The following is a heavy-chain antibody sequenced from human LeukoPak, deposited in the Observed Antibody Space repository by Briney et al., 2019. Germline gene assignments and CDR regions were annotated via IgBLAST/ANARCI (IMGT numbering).Heavy chain of an antibody. J-gene: IGHJ4*02. D-gene: IGHD4-17*01. V-gene: IGHV1-69*13. CDR1: GGTFSSYA. Sequence: SAKVSCKASGGTFSSYAISWVRQAPGQGLEWMGGIIPIFGTANYAQKFQGRVTITADESTSTAYTELSSLRSEDTAVYYCAVYGDYVRRAQYYFDYWGQGTLVTVSS. CDR3: AVYGDYVRRAQYYFDY. CDR2: IIPIFGTA.